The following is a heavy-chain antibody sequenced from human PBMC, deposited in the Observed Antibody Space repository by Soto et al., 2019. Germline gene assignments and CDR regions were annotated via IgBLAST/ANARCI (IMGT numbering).Heavy chain of an antibody. CDR2: IEQDGREK. V-gene: IGHV3-7*03. CDR3: AGDGVRNGAYNGWLDP. Sequence: DVQLVESGGDLVQPGGSLRLSCAASGFSFSSYWMTWVRQAPGKGLEWVANIEQDGREKYYVASVKGRFTISRDNGKNLLFLQMDSLTPDDTAVYYCAGDGVRNGAYNGWLDPWGQGTLVNVSS. J-gene: IGHJ5*02. CDR1: GFSFSSYW. D-gene: IGHD3-16*01.